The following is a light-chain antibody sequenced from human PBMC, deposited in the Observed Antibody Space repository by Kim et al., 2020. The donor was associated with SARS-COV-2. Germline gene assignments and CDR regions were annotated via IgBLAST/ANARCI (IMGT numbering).Light chain of an antibody. Sequence: DIVMTQSPDSLAVSLVERATMNCKSSQSVLFSPNNKNYLAWYQQKPGQPPKLLIYWASTRESGVPDRFSGSGSGTDFTLTISSLQAEDVAVYYCQQYYGSPFTFGPGTKVDIK. V-gene: IGKV4-1*01. J-gene: IGKJ3*01. CDR2: WAS. CDR1: QSVLFSPNNKNY. CDR3: QQYYGSPFT.